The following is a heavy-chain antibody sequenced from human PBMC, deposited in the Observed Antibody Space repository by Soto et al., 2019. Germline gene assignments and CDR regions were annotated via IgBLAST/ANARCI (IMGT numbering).Heavy chain of an antibody. D-gene: IGHD6-19*01. V-gene: IGHV3-23*01. Sequence: GGSLRLSCAASGFTFSSYAMSWVRQAPGKGLEWVSAISGSGGSTYYADSVKGRFTISRDNSKNTLYLQMNSLRAEDTAVYYCAKLWGLDSSGWSYYYYGMDVWGQGTTVTVSS. CDR2: ISGSGGST. CDR3: AKLWGLDSSGWSYYYYGMDV. J-gene: IGHJ6*02. CDR1: GFTFSSYA.